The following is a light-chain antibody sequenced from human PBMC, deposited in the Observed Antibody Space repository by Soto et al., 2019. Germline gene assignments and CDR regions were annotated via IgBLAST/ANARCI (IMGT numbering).Light chain of an antibody. J-gene: IGKJ2*01. Sequence: DIQMTQSPSTLSASVGDRVNITCRASQSINRWLAWYQERPGKAPKLLSYHPSRLQSGVPSRFSASGSRTEFTLTITSLQPDDSATYYCHQYDSYPYTFGRGTRLEI. V-gene: IGKV1-5*03. CDR1: QSINRW. CDR2: HPS. CDR3: HQYDSYPYT.